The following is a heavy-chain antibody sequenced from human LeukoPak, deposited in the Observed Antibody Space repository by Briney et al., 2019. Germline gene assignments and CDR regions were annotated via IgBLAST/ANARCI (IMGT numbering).Heavy chain of an antibody. J-gene: IGHJ4*02. CDR1: GFTFSNVG. Sequence: PGGSLGLSCAASGFTFSNVGMNWVRQAPGKGLEWVSIITSGVGITYYADSVKGRFTVSRDNSKSTLYLQMNSLRAEDTAVYYCAKGDYYDFDYWGQGTLVTVSS. V-gene: IGHV3-23*01. CDR3: AKGDYYDFDY. D-gene: IGHD3-10*01. CDR2: ITSGVGIT.